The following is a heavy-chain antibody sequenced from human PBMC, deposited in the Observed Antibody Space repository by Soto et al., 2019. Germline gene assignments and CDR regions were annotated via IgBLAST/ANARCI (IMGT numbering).Heavy chain of an antibody. V-gene: IGHV3-33*01. D-gene: IGHD2-2*01. Sequence: QVQLVESGGGVVQPGRSLRLSCAASGFTFSSYGMHWVRQAPGKGLEWVAVIWYDGSNKYYADSVKGRFTISRDNSKNKLYLQMNSLRAEDTAVYYCARETPYQSYCSSTSCYGDYFDYWGQGTLVTVSS. CDR1: GFTFSSYG. CDR2: IWYDGSNK. CDR3: ARETPYQSYCSSTSCYGDYFDY. J-gene: IGHJ4*02.